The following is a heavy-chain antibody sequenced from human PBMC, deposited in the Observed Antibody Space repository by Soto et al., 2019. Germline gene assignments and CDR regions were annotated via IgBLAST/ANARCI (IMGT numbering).Heavy chain of an antibody. V-gene: IGHV3-48*01. CDR1: GFTFSSYS. Sequence: GGSLRLSCAASGFTFSSYSMNWGRQAPGKGLEWVSYISSSSSTIYYADSVKGRFTISRDNAKNSLYLQMNSLRAEDTAVYYCATMERLFDYWGQGTRVTVS. CDR3: ATMERLFDY. CDR2: ISSSSSTI. D-gene: IGHD3-3*01. J-gene: IGHJ4*02.